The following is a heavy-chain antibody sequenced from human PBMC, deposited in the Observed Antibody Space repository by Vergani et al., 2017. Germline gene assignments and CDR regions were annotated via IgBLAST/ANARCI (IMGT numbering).Heavy chain of an antibody. D-gene: IGHD3-9*01. J-gene: IGHJ4*02. CDR2: IYPGDSDT. CDR3: ARRNYDILTGYXFDY. Sequence: EVQLVQSGAEVKKPGESLKISCKGSGYSFTSYWNGWVRQMPGKGLEWMGIIYPGDSDTRYSPSFQGQVTISADKSISTAYLQWSSLKASDTAMYYCARRNYDILTGYXFDYWGQGTLVTVSS. CDR1: GYSFTSYW. V-gene: IGHV5-51*01.